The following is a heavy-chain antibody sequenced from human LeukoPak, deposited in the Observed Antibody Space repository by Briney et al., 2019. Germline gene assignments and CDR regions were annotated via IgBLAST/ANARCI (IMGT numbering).Heavy chain of an antibody. CDR2: ISAYNGNT. CDR3: ARSQKKNCSSTSCYGGHQLGSPDY. J-gene: IGHJ4*02. V-gene: IGHV1-18*01. CDR1: GYTFTSYG. D-gene: IGHD2-2*01. Sequence: GASVKVSCKASGYTFTSYGISWVRQAPGQGLEWMGWISAYNGNTNYAQKLQGRVTMTTDTSTSTAYMELRSLRSDDTAVYYCARSQKKNCSSTSCYGGHQLGSPDYWGQGTLVTVSS.